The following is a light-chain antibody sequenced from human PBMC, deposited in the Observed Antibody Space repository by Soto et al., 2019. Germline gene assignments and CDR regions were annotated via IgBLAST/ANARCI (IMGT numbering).Light chain of an antibody. CDR2: GAS. CDR3: QQYGSSRT. J-gene: IGKJ3*01. CDR1: QSVSSSY. Sequence: EIVLTQSPGTLSLSPGERATLSCRASQSVSSSYLAWYQQKPGQAPRLLIYGASSRSTGIPDRFSGRGSGTYFTLAISRLGPEDFAVYYCQQYGSSRTFGPGTKVDIK. V-gene: IGKV3-20*01.